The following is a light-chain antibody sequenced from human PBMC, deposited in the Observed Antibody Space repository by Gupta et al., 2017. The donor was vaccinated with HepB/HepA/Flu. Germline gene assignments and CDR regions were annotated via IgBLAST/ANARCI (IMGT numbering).Light chain of an antibody. V-gene: IGLV1-44*01. CDR3: AAWDDSLNGQVV. Sequence: QSVLTQPPSASGTPGQRVTISCSGSSSNIGSNTVNWYQQLPGTAPKLHIYSNNQRPSGVPDRFSGSKSGTSASLAISGLQSEDEADYYCAAWDDSLNGQVVFGGGTKLTVL. CDR1: SSNIGSNT. CDR2: SNN. J-gene: IGLJ2*01.